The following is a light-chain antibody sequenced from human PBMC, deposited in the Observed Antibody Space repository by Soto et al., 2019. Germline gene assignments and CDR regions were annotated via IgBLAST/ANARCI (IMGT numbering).Light chain of an antibody. CDR3: FSYAGSYASV. J-gene: IGLJ1*01. V-gene: IGLV2-11*01. CDR2: HII. Sequence: QSALTQPRSVSGSPGQSVTISCTGTSSDVGGYNFVSWYQQHPGKAPKLMINHIITRPSGAAECFSGSKSGDTASLTISVLQAEDEAEYYCFSYAGSYASVFGGGTKLTVL. CDR1: SSDVGGYNF.